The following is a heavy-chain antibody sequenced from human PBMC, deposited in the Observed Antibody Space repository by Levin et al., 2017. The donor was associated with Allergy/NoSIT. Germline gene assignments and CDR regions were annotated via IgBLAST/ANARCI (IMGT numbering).Heavy chain of an antibody. J-gene: IGHJ4*02. Sequence: PGGSLRLSCKASGYSFSGYYVHWVRQAPGQGLEWMGWMNPNSGGTKYAENFQGRVTMTRDTSISTAYMELTRLRSNDTAVYYCARAAGSYRGNFDYWGQGTLVTVSS. D-gene: IGHD1-26*01. CDR2: MNPNSGGT. CDR1: GYSFSGYY. V-gene: IGHV1-2*02. CDR3: ARAAGSYRGNFDY.